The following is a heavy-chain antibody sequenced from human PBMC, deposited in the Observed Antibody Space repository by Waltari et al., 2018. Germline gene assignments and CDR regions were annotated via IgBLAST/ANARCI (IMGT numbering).Heavy chain of an antibody. CDR2: IYTSGST. CDR3: ARGGVYGDFYFDY. Sequence: QVQLQESGPGLVKPSQTLSLTCTVSGGSISSGANYWTWIRQPAGKGLEWIGYIYTSGSTSYTPSLKSRVTISLDTSKNQFSLKLSSVTAADTAVYYCARGGVYGDFYFDYWGPGILVTVSS. D-gene: IGHD4-17*01. CDR1: GGSISSGANY. J-gene: IGHJ4*02. V-gene: IGHV4-61*09.